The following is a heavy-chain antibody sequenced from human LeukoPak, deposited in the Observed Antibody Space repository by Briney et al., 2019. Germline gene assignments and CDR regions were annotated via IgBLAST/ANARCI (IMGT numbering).Heavy chain of an antibody. CDR2: ISYDGSNK. J-gene: IGHJ6*02. D-gene: IGHD3-10*01. CDR3: ARDRWFGELFHNGMDV. CDR1: GFTFSSYA. V-gene: IGHV3-30*04. Sequence: GGSLRLSCAASGFTFSSYAMHWVRQAPGKGLEWGAVISYDGSNKYYADSVKGRFTISRDNSKNTLYLQMNSLSAEDTAVYYCARDRWFGELFHNGMDVWGQGTTVTVSS.